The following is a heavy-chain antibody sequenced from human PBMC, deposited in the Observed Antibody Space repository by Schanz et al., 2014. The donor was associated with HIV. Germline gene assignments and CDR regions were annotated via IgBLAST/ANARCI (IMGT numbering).Heavy chain of an antibody. V-gene: IGHV1-2*02. D-gene: IGHD3-10*01. CDR1: GYTFSGYY. CDR2: MNPNSGVT. Sequence: QVHLVQSGAEVKKPGASVKVSCKASGYTFSGYYIHWVQQAPGQGLEWMGWMNPNSGVTEDAQKFQGRVTMTREPSISTAYMELSRLISDDTAVYYCARVSEAGGFRHWGQGTLVTVSS. J-gene: IGHJ4*02. CDR3: ARVSEAGGFRH.